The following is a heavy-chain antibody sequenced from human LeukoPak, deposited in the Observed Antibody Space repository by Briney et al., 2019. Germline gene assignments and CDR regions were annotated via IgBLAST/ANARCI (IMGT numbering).Heavy chain of an antibody. CDR1: GYSISSGYY. Sequence: KPSETLSLTCTVSGYSISSGYYWGWIRQPPGKGLEWIGSIYHSGSTYYNPSLKSRVTISVDTSKNQFSLKLSSVTAADTAVYYCARGRFLEWLGTYYFDYWGQGTLVTVSS. CDR3: ARGRFLEWLGTYYFDY. V-gene: IGHV4-38-2*02. CDR2: IYHSGST. D-gene: IGHD3-3*01. J-gene: IGHJ4*02.